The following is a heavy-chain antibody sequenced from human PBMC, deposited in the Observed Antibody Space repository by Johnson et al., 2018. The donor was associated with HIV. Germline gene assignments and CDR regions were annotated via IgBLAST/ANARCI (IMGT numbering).Heavy chain of an antibody. V-gene: IGHV3-9*01. J-gene: IGHJ3*02. CDR3: ASLGLDLLVKAPLSVVFDAFDI. D-gene: IGHD3-16*01. Sequence: VQLVESGGGLVQPGRSLRLTCVGSGFTFHEYAMHWVRQIPRKGLEWVSGISWNSGSVDYVDSVKGRFTISRDNSKNTLYLQMNSLRAEDTAVYYCASLGLDLLVKAPLSVVFDAFDIWGQGTMVTVSS. CDR1: GFTFHEYA. CDR2: ISWNSGSV.